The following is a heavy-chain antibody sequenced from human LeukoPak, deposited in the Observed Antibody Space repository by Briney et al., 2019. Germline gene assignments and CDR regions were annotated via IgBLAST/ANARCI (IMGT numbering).Heavy chain of an antibody. D-gene: IGHD3-16*02. CDR2: IYYSGST. J-gene: IGHJ4*02. CDR1: GGSVSSGSYY. V-gene: IGHV4-61*01. Sequence: SETLSLTCTVSGGSVSSGSYYWSWIRQPPGKGLEWIGYIYYSGSTNYNPSLKSRVTISVDTSKNQFSLKLSSVTAADTAVYYCARGYDYVWGSHRALGYWGQGTLVTVSS. CDR3: ARGYDYVWGSHRALGY.